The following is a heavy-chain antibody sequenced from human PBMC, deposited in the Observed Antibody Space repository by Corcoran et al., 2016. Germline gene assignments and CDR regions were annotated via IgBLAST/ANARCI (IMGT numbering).Heavy chain of an antibody. V-gene: IGHV3-15*07. CDR1: GFTFSNAW. CDR3: TTDGPGPRNYFND. J-gene: IGHJ4*02. CDR2: IKRKADGGTT. Sequence: EVQLAESGGGLIKPGESLRLSCAASGFTFSNAWMNWVRQAPGKGLEWVGRIKRKADGGTTDYAAPVQGRFTITRDDSKTTLYLQMNSLKTEDTTVYYCTTDGPGPRNYFNDGGLGTLVTVCS.